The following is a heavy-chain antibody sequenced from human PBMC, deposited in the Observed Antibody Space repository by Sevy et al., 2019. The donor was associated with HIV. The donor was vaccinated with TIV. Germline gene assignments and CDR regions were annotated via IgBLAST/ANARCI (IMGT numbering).Heavy chain of an antibody. CDR1: GFTFTSYA. Sequence: GGSLRLSCAASGFTFTSYAMNWVRQAPGKGLDWVSSISGSGRSTYYADSVEGRFTISRDNSKNTLSLQMNSLRADDTAVYYCAKGYCSGGSCPRDYYYYGMDVWRQGTTVTVSS. V-gene: IGHV3-23*01. CDR2: ISGSGRST. D-gene: IGHD2-15*01. J-gene: IGHJ6*02. CDR3: AKGYCSGGSCPRDYYYYGMDV.